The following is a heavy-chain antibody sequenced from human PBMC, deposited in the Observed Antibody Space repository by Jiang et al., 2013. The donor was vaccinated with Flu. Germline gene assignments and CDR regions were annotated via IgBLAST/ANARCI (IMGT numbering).Heavy chain of an antibody. D-gene: IGHD3-9*01. Sequence: VKPGGSLRLSCAASGFTFSSYSMNWVRQAPGKGLEWVSSISSSSSYIYYADSVKGRFTISRDNAKNSLYLQMNSLRAEDTAVYYCARDRGLERYFDWLLSDRAFDIWGQGTMVTVSS. CDR1: GFTFSSYS. CDR2: ISSSSSYI. J-gene: IGHJ3*02. CDR3: ARDRGLERYFDWLLSDRAFDI. V-gene: IGHV3-21*01.